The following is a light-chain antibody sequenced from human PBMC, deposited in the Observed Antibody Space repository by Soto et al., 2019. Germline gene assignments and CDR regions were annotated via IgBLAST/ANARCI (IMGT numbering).Light chain of an antibody. CDR1: SSNIGAAYD. CDR3: QSYDSSLSGFYV. Sequence: QSVLTQPPSVSGAPGQRVTISCTGSSSNIGAAYDVHWYRQLPGTAPKLLIYGNTNRPSGVPDRFSGSKSGTSASLAITELQAEDEADYYCQSYDSSLSGFYVFGTGTKLTVL. J-gene: IGLJ1*01. CDR2: GNT. V-gene: IGLV1-40*01.